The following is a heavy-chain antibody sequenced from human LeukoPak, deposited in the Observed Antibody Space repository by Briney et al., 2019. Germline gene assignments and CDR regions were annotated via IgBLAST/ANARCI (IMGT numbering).Heavy chain of an antibody. CDR1: GFEFSSYG. J-gene: IGHJ4*02. D-gene: IGHD3-10*01. CDR2: IHYEGTNE. Sequence: GGSLRLSCAASGFEFSSYGMHWVRQAPGKGLEWVAFIHYEGTNEYYADSVKGRFTISRDNSKNTLYVQMNSLRTEDTAQYYCAKDYYGSGSIIDDWGQGTLVTVSS. V-gene: IGHV3-30*02. CDR3: AKDYYGSGSIIDD.